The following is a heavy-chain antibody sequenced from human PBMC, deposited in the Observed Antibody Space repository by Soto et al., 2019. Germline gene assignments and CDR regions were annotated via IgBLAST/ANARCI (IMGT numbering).Heavy chain of an antibody. V-gene: IGHV3-23*01. D-gene: IGHD6-6*01. CDR2: ISGSGGST. J-gene: IGHJ4*02. CDR3: AKDRYSSSSFLAGGVVYYFDY. CDR1: GFTFSSYA. Sequence: GGSLRLSCAASGFTFSSYAMSWVRQAPGKGLEWVSAISGSGGSTYYADSVKGRFTISRDNSKNTLYLQMNSLRAEDTAVYYCAKDRYSSSSFLAGGVVYYFDYWGQGTLVTVSS.